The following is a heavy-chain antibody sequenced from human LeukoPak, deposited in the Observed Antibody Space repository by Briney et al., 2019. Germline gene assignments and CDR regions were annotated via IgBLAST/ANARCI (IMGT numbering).Heavy chain of an antibody. CDR1: GFTFSNYG. D-gene: IGHD3-22*01. Sequence: PGGSLRLSCAASGFTFSNYGMHWVRQAPGKGLEWVAFIRYDGSNKYYADSVKGRFTISRDNAKNALYLQMNSLRAEDTAVYYCARAGGGYGYFDYWGQGTLVTVSS. J-gene: IGHJ4*02. CDR2: IRYDGSNK. CDR3: ARAGGGYGYFDY. V-gene: IGHV3-30*02.